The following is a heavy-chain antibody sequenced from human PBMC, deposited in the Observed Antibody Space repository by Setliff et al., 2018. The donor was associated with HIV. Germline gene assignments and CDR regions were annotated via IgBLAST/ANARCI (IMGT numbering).Heavy chain of an antibody. CDR3: AREYSSTRRDEDDAFDI. CDR1: GYTFTSNY. J-gene: IGHJ3*02. D-gene: IGHD6-13*01. CDR2: INPSGGST. V-gene: IGHV1-46*01. Sequence: TASGYTFTSNYIHWVRQAPGQGLEWMGRINPSGGSTSYAQKFQGRVTMTRDTSTNTVYMELSSLISEDTAVYYCAREYSSTRRDEDDAFDIWGQGTMVTVSS.